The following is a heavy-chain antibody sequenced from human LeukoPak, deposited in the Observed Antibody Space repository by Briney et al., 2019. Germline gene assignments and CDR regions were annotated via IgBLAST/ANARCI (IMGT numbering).Heavy chain of an antibody. CDR3: ARDHAGTYNWFDP. Sequence: SVKVSCKASGGTFSSYAISWVRQAPGQGLERMGGIIPIFGTANYAQKFQGRVTITADKSTSTAYMELSSLRSEDTAVYYCARDHAGTYNWFDPWGQGTLVTVSS. D-gene: IGHD1/OR15-1a*01. V-gene: IGHV1-69*06. J-gene: IGHJ5*02. CDR2: IIPIFGTA. CDR1: GGTFSSYA.